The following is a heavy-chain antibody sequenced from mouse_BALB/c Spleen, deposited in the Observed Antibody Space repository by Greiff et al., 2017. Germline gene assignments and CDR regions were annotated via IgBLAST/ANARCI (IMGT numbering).Heavy chain of an antibody. CDR3: TRGGNYHFDY. V-gene: IGHV5-6-4*01. J-gene: IGHJ2*01. Sequence: DVMLVESGGGLVQPGGSRKLSCAASGFTFSSYTMSWVRQTPEKRLEWVATISSGGSYTYYPDSVKGRFTISRDNAKNTLYLQMSSLKSEDTAMYYCTRGGNYHFDYWGQGTTLTVSS. D-gene: IGHD2-1*01. CDR1: GFTFSSYT. CDR2: ISSGGSYT.